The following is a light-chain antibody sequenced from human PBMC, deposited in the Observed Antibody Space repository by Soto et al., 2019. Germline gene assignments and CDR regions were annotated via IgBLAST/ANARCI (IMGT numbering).Light chain of an antibody. Sequence: EGLLTQTPGTLSLSSGERATLSCRASQTVRNNYLAWYQQKPGQAPRLLIYDASSRATGIPDRFSGGGSGTDFTLTISRLEPEDFAVYYCQQFSSYPLTFGGGTKVDI. CDR1: QTVRNNY. J-gene: IGKJ4*01. V-gene: IGKV3-20*01. CDR3: QQFSSYPLT. CDR2: DAS.